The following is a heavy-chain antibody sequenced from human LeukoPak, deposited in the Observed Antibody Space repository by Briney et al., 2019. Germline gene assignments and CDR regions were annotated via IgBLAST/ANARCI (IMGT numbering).Heavy chain of an antibody. V-gene: IGHV3-48*02. CDR2: ITYTSGTL. J-gene: IGHJ4*02. D-gene: IGHD4-23*01. CDR1: GFTFSRYS. CDR3: ARDLEVPGGNRLFDY. Sequence: PGGSLRLSCAASGFTFSRYSMNWVRQAPEKGLEWISYITYTSGTLYYAASVKGRFTISRDNAKNSLYLQMSSLRDEDTGVYYCARDLEVPGGNRLFDYWGQGTLVTVSS.